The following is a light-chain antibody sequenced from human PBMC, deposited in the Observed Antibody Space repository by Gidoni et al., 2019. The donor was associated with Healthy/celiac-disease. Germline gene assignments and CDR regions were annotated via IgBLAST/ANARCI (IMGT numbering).Light chain of an antibody. Sequence: QYALTQPASVSGSPGQSITISCTGTSSDVGGYNNVSWYQQHPVKAPKLMIYDVLNRPSGVSNRFSGSKSGNTASLTISGLQAEDEADYYCSSYTSSSTLVFGGGTKLTVL. CDR3: SSYTSSSTLV. V-gene: IGLV2-14*01. J-gene: IGLJ2*01. CDR2: DVL. CDR1: SSDVGGYNN.